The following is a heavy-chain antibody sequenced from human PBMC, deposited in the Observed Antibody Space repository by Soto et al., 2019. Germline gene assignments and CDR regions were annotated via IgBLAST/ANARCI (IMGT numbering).Heavy chain of an antibody. CDR1: GFSFNSYA. Sequence: GGSLRLSCAASGFSFNSYAMYWVRQAPGKGLEYISAINNNGGSTYYASSVKGRFTISRDNSKNTLFLQMGSLRPEDTAVYYCARGSSHWWTYYFDYWGQGTLVTVSS. CDR2: INNNGGST. D-gene: IGHD2-8*02. J-gene: IGHJ4*02. CDR3: ARGSSHWWTYYFDY. V-gene: IGHV3-64*01.